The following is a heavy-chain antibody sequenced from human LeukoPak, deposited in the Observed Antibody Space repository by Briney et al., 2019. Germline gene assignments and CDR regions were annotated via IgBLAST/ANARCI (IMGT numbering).Heavy chain of an antibody. Sequence: GASVKVSCKASGGTFSSYSINWVRQAPGQGLEWMGGIIPIFGSANYAQKFQGRVTITTDESTNTAYMELSSLNSEDTAVYYCAKSPPRQWLSDYYYMDVWGEGTRSPSP. CDR1: GGTFSSYS. CDR2: IIPIFGSA. J-gene: IGHJ6*03. D-gene: IGHD6-19*01. CDR3: AKSPPRQWLSDYYYMDV. V-gene: IGHV1-69*05.